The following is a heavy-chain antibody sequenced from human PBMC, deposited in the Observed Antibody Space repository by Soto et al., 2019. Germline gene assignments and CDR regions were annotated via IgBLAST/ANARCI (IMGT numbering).Heavy chain of an antibody. Sequence: QVQLVQSGAEVKKPGSSVKVSCKASGGTFSSYTISWVRQAPGQGLEWMGRIIPILGIANYAQKFQGRVTITPDKSTSTAYMELSSLRSADTSVYSCARDQYGGDPMIWGQGTLVTVSS. CDR2: IIPILGIA. CDR3: ARDQYGGDPMI. D-gene: IGHD2-21*02. CDR1: GGTFSSYT. V-gene: IGHV1-69*08. J-gene: IGHJ4*02.